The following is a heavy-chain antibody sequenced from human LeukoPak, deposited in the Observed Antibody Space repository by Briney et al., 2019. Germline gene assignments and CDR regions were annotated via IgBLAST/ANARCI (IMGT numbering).Heavy chain of an antibody. V-gene: IGHV3-43*02. CDR3: AKTWFGELLSPSSYGMGV. J-gene: IGHJ6*02. CDR1: GFTFDDYA. CDR2: ISGDGGST. Sequence: VGSLRLSCAASGFTFDDYAMHWVRQAPGKGLEWGSLISGDGGSTYYADSVKGRFTISRDNSKNSLYLQMNSLRTEDTALYYCAKTWFGELLSPSSYGMGVWGQGTTVTVSS. D-gene: IGHD3-10*01.